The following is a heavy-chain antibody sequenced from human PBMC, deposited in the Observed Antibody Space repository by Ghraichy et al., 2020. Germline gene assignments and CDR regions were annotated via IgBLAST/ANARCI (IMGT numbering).Heavy chain of an antibody. CDR3: ARDASTGGNSGTH. D-gene: IGHD4-23*01. CDR1: GFTFSSYS. CDR2: ISSSSSYI. V-gene: IGHV3-21*01. Sequence: GGSLRLSCAASGFTFSSYSMNWVRQPPGKGLEWVSSISSSSSYIYYADSVKGRFTISRDNAKNSLYLQMNSLRAEDTAVYYCARDASTGGNSGTHWGQGTLVTVSS. J-gene: IGHJ4*02.